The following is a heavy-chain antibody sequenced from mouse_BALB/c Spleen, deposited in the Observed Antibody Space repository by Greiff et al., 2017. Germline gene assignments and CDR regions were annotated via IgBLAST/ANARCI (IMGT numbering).Heavy chain of an antibody. J-gene: IGHJ4*01. CDR3: ARDDYVLCYAMDY. CDR1: GFSLTSYG. V-gene: IGHV2-4-1*01. D-gene: IGHD2-4*01. CDR2: IWSGGST. Sequence: VQRVESGPGLVQPSQSLSITCTASGFSLTSYGVHWVRQSPGKGLEWLGVIWSGGSTDYNAAFISRLSISKDNSKSQVFFKMNSLQADDTAIYYCARDDYVLCYAMDYWGQGTSVTVSA.